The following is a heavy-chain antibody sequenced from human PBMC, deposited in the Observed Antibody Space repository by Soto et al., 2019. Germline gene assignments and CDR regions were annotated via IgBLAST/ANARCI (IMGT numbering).Heavy chain of an antibody. CDR1: GYTFTSYG. CDR3: ARDLPGETIADGATDY. D-gene: IGHD3-16*01. V-gene: IGHV1-18*01. J-gene: IGHJ4*02. Sequence: QVQLVQSGAEVKKPGASVKVSCKASGYTFTSYGISWVRQAPGQGLEWMGWISAYNGNTNYAQKLQGRGTITQGTSTSTGYMEVRNLRSDDTAVYYRARDLPGETIADGATDYWGQGTLVTVSS. CDR2: ISAYNGNT.